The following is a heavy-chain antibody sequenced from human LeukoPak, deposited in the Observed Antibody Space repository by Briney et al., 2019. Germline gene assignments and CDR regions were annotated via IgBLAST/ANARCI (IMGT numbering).Heavy chain of an antibody. V-gene: IGHV4-31*03. D-gene: IGHD1-1*01. CDR2: IYYSGST. CDR1: GGSISSGGYY. Sequence: PSETLSLTCTVSGGSISSGGYYWSWIRQHPGKGLEWIGYIYYSGSTYYNPSLKSRVTISADTSKNQFSLKLSSVTAADTAVYYCARAYTVYFDYWGQGTLVTVSS. CDR3: ARAYTVYFDY. J-gene: IGHJ4*02.